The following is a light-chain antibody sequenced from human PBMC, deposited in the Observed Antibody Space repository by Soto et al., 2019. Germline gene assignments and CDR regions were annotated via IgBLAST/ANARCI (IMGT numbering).Light chain of an antibody. V-gene: IGKV1-5*03. Sequence: DIPMTQSPSTLSASVGDRVTITCRASQSISVWLAWYQQKAGKAPNLLIYKASRLESGVPSRFSGSGSETEFTLTISGLHPGDSATYYCQQYNSYSPTFGQGTKVEVK. CDR2: KAS. J-gene: IGKJ1*01. CDR1: QSISVW. CDR3: QQYNSYSPT.